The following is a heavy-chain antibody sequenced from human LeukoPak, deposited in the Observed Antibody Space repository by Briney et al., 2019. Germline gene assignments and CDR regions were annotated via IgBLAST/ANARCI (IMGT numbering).Heavy chain of an antibody. D-gene: IGHD5-12*01. CDR2: ISYDGSNK. CDR1: GFTFSSYG. V-gene: IGHV3-30*18. Sequence: PGGSLRLSCAASGFTFSSYGMHWVRQAPGKGLEWVAVISYDGSNKYYADSVKGRFTISRDNSKNTLYLQMNSLRAEDTAVYYCAKEYPSGYEESHFDYWGQGTLVTVSS. CDR3: AKEYPSGYEESHFDY. J-gene: IGHJ4*02.